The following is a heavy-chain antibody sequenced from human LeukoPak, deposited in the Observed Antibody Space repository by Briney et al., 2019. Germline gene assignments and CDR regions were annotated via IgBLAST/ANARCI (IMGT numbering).Heavy chain of an antibody. Sequence: PGGSLRLSCTASGFTFSTYYMAWVRQAPGKGLEWVANIRQDGSGKFYAGSVKGRFTISRDNAKNSLFLQMNSLRAEDTAVYFCARWLYNSGWAIDYWGQGTLVTVSS. J-gene: IGHJ4*02. CDR1: GFTFSTYY. CDR3: ARWLYNSGWAIDY. V-gene: IGHV3-7*01. CDR2: IRQDGSGK. D-gene: IGHD6-19*01.